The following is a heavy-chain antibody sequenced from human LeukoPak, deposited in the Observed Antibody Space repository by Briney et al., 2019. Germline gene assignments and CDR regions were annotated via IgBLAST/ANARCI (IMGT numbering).Heavy chain of an antibody. CDR1: GYSFTDSW. CDR2: IYPGDSDT. D-gene: IGHD2-2*01. CDR3: ARPASRDCSSTSCYPEHFDY. J-gene: IGHJ4*02. V-gene: IGHV5-51*01. Sequence: GESLKISCKGSGYSFTDSWIGWVRQMPGKGLEWMGIIYPGDSDTRYSPSFQGQVTISADKSISTAYLQWSSLKASDTAMYYCARPASRDCSSTSCYPEHFDYWGQGTLVTVSS.